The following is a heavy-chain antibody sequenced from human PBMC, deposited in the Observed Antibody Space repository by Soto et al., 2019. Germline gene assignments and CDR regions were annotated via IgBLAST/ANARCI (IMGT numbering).Heavy chain of an antibody. CDR3: ARDPAYVDLVTTINLLNELFDY. J-gene: IGHJ4*02. Sequence: GASVKVSCKGSGFNFYSYCLSWVRQAPGQRPEWVGWISGRNGKTKYAEKFQGRVTMTTDTSTNTAYMDLRTLTTDDTAIYYCARDPAYVDLVTTINLLNELFDYWGQGTRVTVSS. CDR1: GFNFYSYC. CDR2: ISGRNGKT. V-gene: IGHV1-18*01. D-gene: IGHD5-12*01.